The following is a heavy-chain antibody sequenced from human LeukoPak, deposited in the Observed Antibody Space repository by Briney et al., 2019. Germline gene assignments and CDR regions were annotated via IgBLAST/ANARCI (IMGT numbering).Heavy chain of an antibody. CDR3: ARGGYCSSTSCSDAFDI. J-gene: IGHJ3*02. D-gene: IGHD2-2*01. CDR2: IEKDGSEK. V-gene: IGHV3-7*01. Sequence: GGSLRLSCAASGFTFSSYWMSWVRQAPGKGLEWVAKIEKDGSEKHYVDSVKGRFTISRDNAKKSLYLQVNSLRIEDTAVYYCARGGYCSSTSCSDAFDIWGQGTMVTVSS. CDR1: GFTFSSYW.